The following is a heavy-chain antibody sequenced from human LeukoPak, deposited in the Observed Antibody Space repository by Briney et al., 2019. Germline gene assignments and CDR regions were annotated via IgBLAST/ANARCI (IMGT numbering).Heavy chain of an antibody. J-gene: IGHJ6*03. Sequence: GGSLRLSCAASGFTFSSYEMNWVRQAPGKGLEWVSYISGSGSAIYYADSVKGRLTISRDNAKNSLYLQMNSLRAEDTAVYYCARDGYHYYGSGTYFGYYYMDVWGKGTTVTISS. CDR2: ISGSGSAI. V-gene: IGHV3-48*03. CDR1: GFTFSSYE. D-gene: IGHD3-10*01. CDR3: ARDGYHYYGSGTYFGYYYMDV.